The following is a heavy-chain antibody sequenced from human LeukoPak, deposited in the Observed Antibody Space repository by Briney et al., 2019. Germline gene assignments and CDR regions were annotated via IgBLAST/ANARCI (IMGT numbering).Heavy chain of an antibody. J-gene: IGHJ4*02. D-gene: IGHD3-9*01. CDR2: ISYDGSNK. Sequence: GRSLRLSCAASGFTFSSYAMHWVRQAPGKGLEWVAVISYDGSNKYYADSVKGRFTISRDNAKNSLYLQMNSLRAEDTAVYYCARDQYDILTGYTFDYWGQGTLVTVSS. CDR1: GFTFSSYA. V-gene: IGHV3-30-3*01. CDR3: ARDQYDILTGYTFDY.